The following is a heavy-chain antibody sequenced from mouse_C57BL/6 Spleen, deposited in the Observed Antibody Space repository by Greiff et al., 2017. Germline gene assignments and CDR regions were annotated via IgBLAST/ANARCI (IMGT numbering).Heavy chain of an antibody. V-gene: IGHV1-69*01. CDR3: ARSRDYDDGHYAMDY. J-gene: IGHJ4*01. D-gene: IGHD2-4*01. Sequence: QVQLQQPGAELVMPGASVKLSCKASGYTFTSYWMHWVKQRPGQGLEWIGEIDPSDSYTNYNQKFKGKSTLTVDKSSSTAYMQLSSLTSEDSAVYYCARSRDYDDGHYAMDYWGQGTSVTVSS. CDR1: GYTFTSYW. CDR2: IDPSDSYT.